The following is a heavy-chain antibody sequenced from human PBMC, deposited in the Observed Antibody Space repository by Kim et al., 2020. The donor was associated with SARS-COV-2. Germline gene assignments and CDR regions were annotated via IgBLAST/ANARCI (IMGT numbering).Heavy chain of an antibody. D-gene: IGHD3-3*01. CDR3: ALLTIFGGDPYYYYGMDV. Sequence: ASVKVSCKASGYTFTSYAMHWVRQAPGQRLEWMGWINAGNGNTKYSQKFQGRVTITRDTSASTAYMELSSLRSEDTAVYYCALLTIFGGDPYYYYGMDVWGQGTTVTVSS. V-gene: IGHV1-3*01. J-gene: IGHJ6*02. CDR2: INAGNGNT. CDR1: GYTFTSYA.